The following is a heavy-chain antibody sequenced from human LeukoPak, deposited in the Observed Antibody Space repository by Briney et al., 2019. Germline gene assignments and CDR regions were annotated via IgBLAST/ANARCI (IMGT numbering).Heavy chain of an antibody. CDR2: IREDGSHE. CDR1: GFTFSTNW. V-gene: IGHV3-7*01. D-gene: IGHD3-16*01. CDR3: ARGGTWGSFDY. J-gene: IGHJ4*02. Sequence: GGSLRLSCAASGFTFSTNWMNWVRQAPGKGLEWVAYIREDGSHENYVDSVKGRITISRDNAKNSLSLQLNSLRAEDTAVYFCARGGTWGSFDYWGQGTLVTVSP.